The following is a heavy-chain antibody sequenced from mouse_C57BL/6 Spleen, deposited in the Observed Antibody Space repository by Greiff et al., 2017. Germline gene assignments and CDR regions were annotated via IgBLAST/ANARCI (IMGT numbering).Heavy chain of an antibody. CDR1: GYTFTTYP. Sequence: VKLQESGAELVKPGASVKMSCKASGYTFTTYPIEWMKQNHGKSLEWIGNFHPYNDDTKYNEKFKGKATLTVEKSSSTVYLELSRLTSDDSAVYYCARASGSSYVWYFDVWGTGTTVTVSS. V-gene: IGHV1-47*01. CDR2: FHPYNDDT. J-gene: IGHJ1*03. D-gene: IGHD1-1*01. CDR3: ARASGSSYVWYFDV.